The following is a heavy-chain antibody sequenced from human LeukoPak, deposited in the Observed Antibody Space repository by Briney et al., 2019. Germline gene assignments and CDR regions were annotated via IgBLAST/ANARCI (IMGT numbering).Heavy chain of an antibody. V-gene: IGHV3-11*04. Sequence: PGGSLRLSCAASGFTFSDYYMSWIRQAPGKGLEWVSYISSSGSTIYYADSVKGRFTISRDNAKNSLYLQMNSLRAEDTAVYYCARHRSIQQLEEAFDIWGQGTMVTVSS. D-gene: IGHD6-13*01. CDR3: ARHRSIQQLEEAFDI. CDR1: GFTFSDYY. CDR2: ISSSGSTI. J-gene: IGHJ3*02.